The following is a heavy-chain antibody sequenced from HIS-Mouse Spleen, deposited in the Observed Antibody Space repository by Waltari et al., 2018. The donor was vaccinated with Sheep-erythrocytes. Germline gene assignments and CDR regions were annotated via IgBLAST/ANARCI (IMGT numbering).Heavy chain of an antibody. V-gene: IGHV1-69*01. CDR2: VIPSFGTA. D-gene: IGHD6-19*01. CDR1: GGTFSSYA. CDR3: ARDTSSDSSGWHDAFDI. J-gene: IGHJ3*02. Sequence: QVQLVQSGAEVKKPGSSVKVSCKASGGTFSSYAISWVRQAPGQGLEWMGGVIPSFGTANYAPKFQGRVTITADESTSTAYMELSSLRSEDTAVYYCARDTSSDSSGWHDAFDIWGQGTMVTVSS.